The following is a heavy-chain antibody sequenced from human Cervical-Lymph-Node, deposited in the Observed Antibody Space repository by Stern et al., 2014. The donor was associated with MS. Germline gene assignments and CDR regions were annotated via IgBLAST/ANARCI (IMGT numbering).Heavy chain of an antibody. D-gene: IGHD1-1*01. J-gene: IGHJ1*01. CDR2: IHYSGST. Sequence: VQLLESGPRLVKASQTLSLTCTVSGGSVSTEAYYWSWIRQHPAKGLEWIGYIHYSGSTHYNPSLKSLITISVDTSKNQFALKLSSVTAADTAVYYCASPTGHWGQGALVTVSS. CDR3: ASPTGH. V-gene: IGHV4-31*01. CDR1: GGSVSTEAYY.